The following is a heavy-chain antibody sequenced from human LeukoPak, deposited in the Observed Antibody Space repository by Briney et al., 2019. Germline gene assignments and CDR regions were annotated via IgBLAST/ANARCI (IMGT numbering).Heavy chain of an antibody. Sequence: SETLSLTCTVSGGSISSTSYYWGWIRQPPGKGLEWIGSIYYTGNTYYNPSLESRVTLSVDTSKNQFSLRLSSVTAADTAVYYCARDIGELDYWGQGTLVTVSS. V-gene: IGHV4-39*07. CDR2: IYYTGNT. D-gene: IGHD4-17*01. J-gene: IGHJ4*02. CDR1: GGSISSTSYY. CDR3: ARDIGELDY.